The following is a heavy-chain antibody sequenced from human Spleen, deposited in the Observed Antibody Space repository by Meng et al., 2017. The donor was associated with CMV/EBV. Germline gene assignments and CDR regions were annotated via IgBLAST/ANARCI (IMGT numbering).Heavy chain of an antibody. CDR2: ISGSGGST. V-gene: IGHV3-23*01. J-gene: IGHJ6*02. D-gene: IGHD3-3*01. CDR1: GFTFSSYA. CDR3: AKDKEWLGRYGMHV. Sequence: GESLKISCAASGFTFSSYAMTWVHQAPGKGLEWVSAISGSGGSTYYAGSVKGRFTISRDTSKNTMYLQMNSLRVEDTAIYYCAKDKEWLGRYGMHVWGQGTTVTVSS.